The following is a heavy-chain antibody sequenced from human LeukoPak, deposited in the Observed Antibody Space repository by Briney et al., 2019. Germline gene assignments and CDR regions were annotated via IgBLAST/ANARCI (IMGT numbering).Heavy chain of an antibody. D-gene: IGHD2-15*01. J-gene: IGHJ4*02. V-gene: IGHV3-33*06. Sequence: GRSLRLSCAASGFTFSSYGMHWVRQVPGKGLEWVSAIWYDGSNKYYADSVKGRFTISRDNSKDALYLQMNSLRAEDTSVYYCAKDPVYCSGGSCPREFDYWGQGTLVTVSS. CDR2: IWYDGSNK. CDR3: AKDPVYCSGGSCPREFDY. CDR1: GFTFSSYG.